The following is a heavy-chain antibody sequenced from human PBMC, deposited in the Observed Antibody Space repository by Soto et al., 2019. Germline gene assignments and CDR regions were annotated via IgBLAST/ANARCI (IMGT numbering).Heavy chain of an antibody. Sequence: QVQLQESGPGLVKPSETLSLTCTVSGGSISSYYWSWIRQPPGKGLEWIGYIYYSGSTNYNPSLKNRVTISVATSKNQFSLKLSSVTAADTAVYYCARRYGDCFDYWGQGTLVTVSS. V-gene: IGHV4-59*08. CDR3: ARRYGDCFDY. D-gene: IGHD4-17*01. CDR2: IYYSGST. J-gene: IGHJ4*02. CDR1: GGSISSYY.